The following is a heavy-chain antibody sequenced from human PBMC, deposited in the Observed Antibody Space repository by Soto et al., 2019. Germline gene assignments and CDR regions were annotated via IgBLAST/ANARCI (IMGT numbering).Heavy chain of an antibody. CDR3: AVSIAVAGTFDY. D-gene: IGHD6-19*01. Sequence: QVQLQESGPGLVKPSRTLSLTCTVSGGSISSGGYYWSWIRQHPGKGLEWIGYIYYSGSTYYNPSLKSRVTISVDTSKNQFSLKLSSVTAADTAVYYCAVSIAVAGTFDYWGQGTLVTVSS. CDR1: GGSISSGGYY. V-gene: IGHV4-31*03. CDR2: IYYSGST. J-gene: IGHJ4*02.